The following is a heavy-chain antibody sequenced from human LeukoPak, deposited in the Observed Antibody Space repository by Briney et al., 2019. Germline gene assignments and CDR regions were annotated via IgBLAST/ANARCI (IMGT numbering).Heavy chain of an antibody. D-gene: IGHD6-19*01. J-gene: IGHJ4*02. V-gene: IGHV3-11*04. Sequence: GGSLRLSCAASGFTFSNAWMSRVRQAPGKGLEWVSYISGSGSTKYYADSVKGRFTISRDNAKNSLYLQMNSLRVEDTAVYYCATFVAVALDYWGRGTLVTVSS. CDR1: GFTFSNAW. CDR2: ISGSGSTK. CDR3: ATFVAVALDY.